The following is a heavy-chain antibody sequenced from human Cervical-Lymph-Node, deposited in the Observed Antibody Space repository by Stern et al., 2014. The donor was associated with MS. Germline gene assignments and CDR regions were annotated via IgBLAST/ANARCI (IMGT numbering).Heavy chain of an antibody. J-gene: IGHJ4*02. Sequence: VQLVQSGAEVRKPGQSLTISCNISGYTFTDYWIAWARQMPGKGLEWMGAIFPGASDSRYSPSFQGHVPISVDTSINTAYLQWSDLRASDTAMYYCARPHSPGWSYYFDFWGQGTLVAVSS. CDR1: GYTFTDYW. V-gene: IGHV5-51*01. D-gene: IGHD6-19*01. CDR2: IFPGASDS. CDR3: ARPHSPGWSYYFDF.